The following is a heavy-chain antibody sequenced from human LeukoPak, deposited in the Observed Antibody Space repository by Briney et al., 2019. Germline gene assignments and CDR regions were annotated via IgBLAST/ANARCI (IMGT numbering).Heavy chain of an antibody. V-gene: IGHV3-48*01. J-gene: IGHJ4*02. CDR3: ARGDYYGSGSYID. CDR1: GFTFSSYS. D-gene: IGHD3-10*01. Sequence: GGSLRLSCAASGFTFSSYSMNWVCQAPGKGLEWVSYISSSSSTIYYADSVKGRFTISRDNAKNSLYLQMNSLRAEDTAVYYCARGDYYGSGSYIDWGQGTLVTVSS. CDR2: ISSSSSTI.